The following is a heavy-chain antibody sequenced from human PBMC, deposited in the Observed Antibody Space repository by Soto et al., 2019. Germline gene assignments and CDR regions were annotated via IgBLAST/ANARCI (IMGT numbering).Heavy chain of an antibody. CDR1: GGSIRGYY. CDR3: VRASMPKAHFDS. J-gene: IGHJ4*02. D-gene: IGHD2-2*01. CDR2: MHTSGST. V-gene: IGHV4-4*07. Sequence: SETLSLTCTFSGGSIRGYYWSWVRQSAGMGLEWIGRMHTSGSTNYNPSLKSRVTFSVDMSKNQISLKLTSVTAADTALYYCVRASMPKAHFDSWGQGTLVTVSS.